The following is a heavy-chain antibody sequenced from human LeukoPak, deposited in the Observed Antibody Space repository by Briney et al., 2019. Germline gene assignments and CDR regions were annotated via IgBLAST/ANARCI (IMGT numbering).Heavy chain of an antibody. D-gene: IGHD3-22*01. CDR1: GYTFTSYG. V-gene: IGHV1-69*06. CDR2: IIPIFGTA. Sequence: SVKVSCKASGYTFTSYGISWVRQAPGQGLEWMGGIIPIFGTANYAQKFQGRVTITADKSTSTAYVELSSLRSEDTAVYYCARVGDSSGYYPIAFDIWGQGTMVTVSS. J-gene: IGHJ3*02. CDR3: ARVGDSSGYYPIAFDI.